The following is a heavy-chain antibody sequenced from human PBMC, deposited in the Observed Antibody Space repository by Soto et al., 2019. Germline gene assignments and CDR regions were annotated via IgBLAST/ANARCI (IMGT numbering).Heavy chain of an antibody. Sequence: KPSETLSLTCTVSGGSITSYYWSWVRQPPGKGLEWIGYIYYSGSTSYNPSLRSRVTISVDTSKNQFSLHLTSVTAADPAVYYCARYCSGGSCYSKSLDYWGQGTLVTVSS. V-gene: IGHV4-59*01. CDR1: GGSITSYY. CDR3: ARYCSGGSCYSKSLDY. D-gene: IGHD2-15*01. CDR2: IYYSGST. J-gene: IGHJ4*02.